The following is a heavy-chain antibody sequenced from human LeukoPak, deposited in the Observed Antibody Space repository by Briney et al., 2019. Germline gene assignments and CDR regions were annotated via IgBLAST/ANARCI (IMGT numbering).Heavy chain of an antibody. CDR3: ARADSSGYYYPTDY. Sequence: ASVKVSCKASGYSFASYAMHWVRQAPGQRLEWMGWINPGNGNTKYSQKFQGRVTITADESTSTAYMELSSLRSEDTAVYYCARADSSGYYYPTDYWGQGTLVTVSS. CDR1: GYSFASYA. J-gene: IGHJ4*02. D-gene: IGHD3-22*01. V-gene: IGHV1-3*01. CDR2: INPGNGNT.